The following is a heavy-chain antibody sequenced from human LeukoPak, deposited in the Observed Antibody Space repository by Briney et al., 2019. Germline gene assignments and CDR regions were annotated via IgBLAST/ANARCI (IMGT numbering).Heavy chain of an antibody. CDR2: ISSSGSGGNT. D-gene: IGHD1-26*01. J-gene: IGHJ2*01. Sequence: GGSLRLSCAASGFTFRSYAMSWARQAPGKGLEWVSGISSSGSGGNTYYADSVKGRFTISRDSSKNTLFLQMNTLGAEDTAIYYCAKDRTVGASYWYLDLWGRGTLVTVSS. CDR3: AKDRTVGASYWYLDL. V-gene: IGHV3-23*01. CDR1: GFTFRSYA.